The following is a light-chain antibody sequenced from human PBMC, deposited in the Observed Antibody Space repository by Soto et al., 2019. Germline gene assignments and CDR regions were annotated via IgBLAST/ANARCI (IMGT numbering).Light chain of an antibody. Sequence: QLVLTQPPSASGTPGQRVTISCSGSSSNIGSNYVYWYQQLPGTAPKLLIYRINQRPSGVPDRFSGSKSGTSASLAISGLRSEDEADYYCAAWDDSLSGVVFGGGTKLTVL. CDR3: AAWDDSLSGVV. V-gene: IGLV1-47*01. CDR1: SSNIGSNY. CDR2: RIN. J-gene: IGLJ2*01.